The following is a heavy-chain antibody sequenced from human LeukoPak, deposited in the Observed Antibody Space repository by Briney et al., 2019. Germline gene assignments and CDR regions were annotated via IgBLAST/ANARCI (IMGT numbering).Heavy chain of an antibody. CDR3: ARRRDGDYEFDY. V-gene: IGHV4-39*01. CDR1: GGSISSSSYY. J-gene: IGHJ4*02. CDR2: IYYSGST. Sequence: PSETLSLTCTVSGGSISSSSYYWRWIRQPTGKGLEWIGSIYYSGSTYYNPSLKSRVNISVDTSKNQFSLKLSSVTAADTAVYYCARRRDGDYEFDYWRQGTLVTVSS. D-gene: IGHD2-21*02.